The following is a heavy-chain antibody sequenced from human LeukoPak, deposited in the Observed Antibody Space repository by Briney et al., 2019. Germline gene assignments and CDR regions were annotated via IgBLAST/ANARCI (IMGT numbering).Heavy chain of an antibody. D-gene: IGHD3-3*01. J-gene: IGHJ6*02. CDR3: ARLLHYDFWDYYYYGMDV. Sequence: EPSETLSLTCTVSGGSISSYYWSWIRQPPGKGLEWIGYIYYSGSTNYNPSLKSRVTISVDTSKNQFSLKLSSVTAADTAVYYCARLLHYDFWDYYYYGMDVWGQGTTVTVSS. CDR1: GGSISSYY. V-gene: IGHV4-59*08. CDR2: IYYSGST.